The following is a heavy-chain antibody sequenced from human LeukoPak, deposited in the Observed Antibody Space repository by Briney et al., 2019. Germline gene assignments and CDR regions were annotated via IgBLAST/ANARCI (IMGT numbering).Heavy chain of an antibody. D-gene: IGHD1-26*01. CDR2: IYYSGST. V-gene: IGHV4-59*01. CDR3: ARVSGSYYLHFDY. J-gene: IGHJ4*02. CDR1: GGSISSYY. Sequence: SETLSLTCTVSGGSISSYYWSWIRQPPGKGLEWIGYIYYSGSTNYNPSLKSRVTISVDTSKNQFSLKLSSVTAADTAVYYCARVSGSYYLHFDYWGRGTLVTVSS.